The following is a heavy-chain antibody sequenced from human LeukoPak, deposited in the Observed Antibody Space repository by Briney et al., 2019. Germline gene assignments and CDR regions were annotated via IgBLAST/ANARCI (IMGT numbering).Heavy chain of an antibody. D-gene: IGHD3-10*01. Sequence: PSETLSLTCDVSSYSISSGYYWGGSRESAGKGEEGIGSSYNNGRTYYKQSVKRGVTISGDNSKNKLSMKMRTVTAADTAFYYCALDPADRGVYYFDYWGQGTLVTVSS. V-gene: IGHV4-38-2*01. CDR1: SYSISSGYY. CDR3: ALDPADRGVYYFDY. CDR2: SYNNGRT. J-gene: IGHJ4*02.